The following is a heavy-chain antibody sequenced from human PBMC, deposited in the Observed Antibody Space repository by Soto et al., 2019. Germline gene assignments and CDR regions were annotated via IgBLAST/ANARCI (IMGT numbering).Heavy chain of an antibody. V-gene: IGHV4-59*01. D-gene: IGHD6-13*01. CDR1: GGSISSYH. J-gene: IGHJ4*02. CDR2: IDYSGNT. CDR3: ARDGGIAATAPGDVPMVSFDY. Sequence: QVQLQESGPGLVKPSETLSLTCSVSGGSISSYHWSWIRQPPGKGLEWIGNIDYSGNTNYNPSLKSRVTISVDTSKDQISLSLSTVTAADTAVYYCARDGGIAATAPGDVPMVSFDYWGQGTLVTVSS.